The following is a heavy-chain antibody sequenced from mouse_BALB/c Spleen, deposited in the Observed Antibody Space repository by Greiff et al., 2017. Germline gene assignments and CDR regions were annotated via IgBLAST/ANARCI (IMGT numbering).Heavy chain of an antibody. CDR2: IYPGSGST. V-gene: IGHV1S22*01. CDR1: GYTFTSYW. Sequence: LQQPGSELVRPGASVKLSCKASGYTFTSYWMHWVKQRHGQGLEWIGNIYPGSGSTNYDEKFKSKGTLTVDTSSSTAYMHLSSLTSEDSAVYYCTRSYDYSYAMDYWGQGTTLTVSS. J-gene: IGHJ2*01. D-gene: IGHD2-4*01. CDR3: TRSYDYSYAMDY.